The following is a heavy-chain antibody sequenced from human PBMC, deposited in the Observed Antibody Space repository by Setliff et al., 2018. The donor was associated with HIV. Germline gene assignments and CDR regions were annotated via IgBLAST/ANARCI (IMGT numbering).Heavy chain of an antibody. CDR3: AKDHAEAMEQQLVPEYYGMDV. J-gene: IGHJ6*02. D-gene: IGHD6-13*01. CDR2: IYHSGST. V-gene: IGHV4-59*12. Sequence: SETLSLTCTVSGDSISSYYWSWIRQPPGKELEWIGYIYHSGSTNYNPSLKSRVTISVDKSKNQFSLKLSSVTAEDTAVYYCAKDHAEAMEQQLVPEYYGMDVWGQGTTVTVSS. CDR1: GDSISSYY.